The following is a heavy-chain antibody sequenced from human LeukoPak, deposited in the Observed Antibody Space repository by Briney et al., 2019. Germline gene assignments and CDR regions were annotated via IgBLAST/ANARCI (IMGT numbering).Heavy chain of an antibody. Sequence: SETLSLTCAVYGGSFSGYYWSWIRQPPGEGLEWIGEINHSGSTNYNPSLKSRVTISVDTSKNQFSLKLSSVTAADTAVYYCAREGPYDFWSGRATASNWFDPWGQGTLVTVSS. V-gene: IGHV4-34*01. CDR2: INHSGST. CDR1: GGSFSGYY. D-gene: IGHD3-3*01. CDR3: AREGPYDFWSGRATASNWFDP. J-gene: IGHJ5*02.